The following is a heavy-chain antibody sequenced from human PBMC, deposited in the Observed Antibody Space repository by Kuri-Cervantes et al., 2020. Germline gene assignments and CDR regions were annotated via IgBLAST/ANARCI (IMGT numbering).Heavy chain of an antibody. CDR2: INTNTGNP. D-gene: IGHD3-10*01. CDR3: AVGARITMVQGVPFDY. J-gene: IGHJ4*02. CDR1: GGTFSSYA. V-gene: IGHV7-4-1*02. Sequence: ASVKVSCKASGGTFSSYAISWVRQAPGQGLEWMGWINTNTGNPTYAQGFTGRFVFSLDTSVSTAYLQISSLKADDTAVYYCAVGARITMVQGVPFDYWGQGTLVTVSS.